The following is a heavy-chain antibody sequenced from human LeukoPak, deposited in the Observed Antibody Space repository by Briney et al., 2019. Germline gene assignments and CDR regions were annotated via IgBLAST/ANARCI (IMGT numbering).Heavy chain of an antibody. D-gene: IGHD5-12*01. Sequence: SETLSLTCAVYGGSFSGYYWSWIRQPPGKGLEWIGEINHSGSTNYNPSLKSRVTISVDTSKNQFSLKLSSVTAADTAVYYCARSPGRVATISRRLYYFDYWGQGTLVTVSS. CDR2: INHSGST. CDR1: GGSFSGYY. J-gene: IGHJ4*02. CDR3: ARSPGRVATISRRLYYFDY. V-gene: IGHV4-34*01.